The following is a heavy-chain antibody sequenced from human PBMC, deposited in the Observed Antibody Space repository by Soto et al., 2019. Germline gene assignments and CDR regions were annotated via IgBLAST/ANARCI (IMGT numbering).Heavy chain of an antibody. Sequence: EVQLVESGGGLVQPGRSLRLSCAASGFTFDDYAMHWVRQAPGKGLEWVSGISWNSGSIGYADSVKGRFTISRDNAKKSLYLQMHSLSAEDTALYYCAIDSTLEVVVAATSIDYWGQGTLVTVSS. CDR3: AIDSTLEVVVAATSIDY. CDR1: GFTFDDYA. J-gene: IGHJ4*02. V-gene: IGHV3-9*01. CDR2: ISWNSGSI. D-gene: IGHD2-15*01.